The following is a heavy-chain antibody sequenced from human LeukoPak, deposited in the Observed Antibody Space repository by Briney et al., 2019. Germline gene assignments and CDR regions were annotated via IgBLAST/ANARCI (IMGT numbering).Heavy chain of an antibody. CDR2: INSDGSWT. CDR1: GNYW. Sequence: GGSLRLSCAASGNYWMHWVRQVPGKGLVWVSHINSDGSWTSYADSVKGRFTISKDNAKNTVYLQMNSLRAEDTALYYCAKEPVGGYDYGGLDYWGQGTLVTVSS. V-gene: IGHV3-74*01. D-gene: IGHD5-12*01. CDR3: AKEPVGGYDYGGLDY. J-gene: IGHJ4*02.